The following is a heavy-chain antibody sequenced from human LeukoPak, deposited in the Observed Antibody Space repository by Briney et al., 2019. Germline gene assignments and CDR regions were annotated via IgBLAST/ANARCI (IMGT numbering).Heavy chain of an antibody. CDR2: ISSSTTYI. V-gene: IGHV3-21*01. D-gene: IGHD6-19*01. Sequence: GGSLRLSCAASGFTFDSFSITWVRQAPGKGLEWVASISSSTTYIYYAGSVRGRFTISRDNAENSLYLQMNSLRDEDTAVYYCARDPYSGGYGAYYYYYMDVWGKGTTVTVSS. J-gene: IGHJ6*03. CDR1: GFTFDSFS. CDR3: ARDPYSGGYGAYYYYYMDV.